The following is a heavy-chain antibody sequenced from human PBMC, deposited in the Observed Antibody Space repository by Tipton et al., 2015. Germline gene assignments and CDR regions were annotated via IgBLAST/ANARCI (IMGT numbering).Heavy chain of an antibody. Sequence: QSGAEVKKPGASVKVSCKASGYTFINYEINWVRQAPGQGLEWMGWSSPYNGNTKYAQKVQGRVIMTTDTSTSTAYMELRSLRSDDTAVYYCARGGIRAAGREFDYWGQGTLVTVSS. CDR2: SSPYNGNT. CDR1: GYTFINYE. CDR3: ARGGIRAAGREFDY. J-gene: IGHJ4*02. D-gene: IGHD6-13*01. V-gene: IGHV1-18*01.